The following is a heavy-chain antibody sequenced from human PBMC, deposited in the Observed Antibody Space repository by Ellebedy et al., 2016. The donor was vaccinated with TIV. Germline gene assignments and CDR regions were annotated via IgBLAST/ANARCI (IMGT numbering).Heavy chain of an antibody. Sequence: MPSETLSLTCAVYGGSLSGYYWNWIRQPPEKGLEWIGEIIQSGTMNYSPSLKSRVTISVDKSKNQFSLKLSSVTAADTAVYFCARGIYGSGSVDYWGQGTLVTVSS. CDR3: ARGIYGSGSVDY. D-gene: IGHD3-10*01. J-gene: IGHJ4*02. V-gene: IGHV4-34*01. CDR1: GGSLSGYY. CDR2: IIQSGTM.